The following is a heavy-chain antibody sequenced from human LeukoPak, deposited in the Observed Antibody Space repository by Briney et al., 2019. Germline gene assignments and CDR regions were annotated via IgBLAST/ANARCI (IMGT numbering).Heavy chain of an antibody. CDR2: IRYDGSDK. CDR1: GFSFSTYG. CDR3: AEDGAFDY. V-gene: IGHV3-30*02. Sequence: GRSLRLSCAASGFSFSTYGMRWVRQAPGKGLEWVAFIRYDGSDKYYVDSVRGRFTISRDNSKNTLYLQMNSLRAEDTAVYYCAEDGAFDYWGQGTLVTVSS. J-gene: IGHJ4*02.